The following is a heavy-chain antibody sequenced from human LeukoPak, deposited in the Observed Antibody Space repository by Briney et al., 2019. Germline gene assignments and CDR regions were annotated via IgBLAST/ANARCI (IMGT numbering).Heavy chain of an antibody. CDR3: ARGPRILAAGSYYFDY. D-gene: IGHD6-13*01. J-gene: IGHJ4*02. CDR2: INVNGGTM. CDR1: GLTFKDYY. V-gene: IGHV3-11*01. Sequence: GGSLRLSCAASGLTFKDYYWSWIRQVPGKGLEWVSYINVNGGTMHYADSVKGRFTISRDNAKNSLSLEMNSLRAEDTAVYYCARGPRILAAGSYYFDYWGQGTLVTVSS.